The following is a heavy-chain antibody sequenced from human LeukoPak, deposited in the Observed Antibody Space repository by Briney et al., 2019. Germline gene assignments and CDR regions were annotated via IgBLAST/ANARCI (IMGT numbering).Heavy chain of an antibody. Sequence: GGSLRLSCAASGFTFSSYSMNWVRQAPGKGLEWVSSISSSSSYIYYADSVEGRFTISRDNSKNTLYLQLNSLRAEDTAVYYCMRGGTDDYWGQGTLVTVSS. V-gene: IGHV3-21*01. CDR1: GFTFSSYS. D-gene: IGHD3-16*01. CDR3: MRGGTDDY. CDR2: ISSSSSYI. J-gene: IGHJ4*02.